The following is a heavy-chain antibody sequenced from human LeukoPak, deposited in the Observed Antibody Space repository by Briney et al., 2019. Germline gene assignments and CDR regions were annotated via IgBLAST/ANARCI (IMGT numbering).Heavy chain of an antibody. Sequence: GGSLRLSCAASGFTVSXYWXXXVRQAXGXXXXWVXXXXXXXXXXXXXDSXKXXXXXXXDNAKNSLYLQMNSLRAEDTAVYYCANSHEFKFDYWGQGALVTVSS. J-gene: IGHJ4*02. CDR1: GFTVSXYW. CDR2: XXXXXXXX. CDR3: ANSHEFKFDY. D-gene: IGHD3-10*01. V-gene: IGHV3-7*01.